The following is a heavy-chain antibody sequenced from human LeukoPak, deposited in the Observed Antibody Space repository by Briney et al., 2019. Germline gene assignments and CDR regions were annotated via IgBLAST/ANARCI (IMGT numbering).Heavy chain of an antibody. CDR1: GFTFSSYG. V-gene: IGHV3-30*03. J-gene: IGHJ4*02. D-gene: IGHD6-6*01. Sequence: GRCLRLSCAASGFTFSSYGMHWFRQAPGKGLEWVAVISFDGTNKYDVDSVQGRFTISRDNSKNTLYLQMNSLRAEDTAVYYCARDQVSSSSTIAYWGQGTLVTVSS. CDR2: ISFDGTNK. CDR3: ARDQVSSSSTIAY.